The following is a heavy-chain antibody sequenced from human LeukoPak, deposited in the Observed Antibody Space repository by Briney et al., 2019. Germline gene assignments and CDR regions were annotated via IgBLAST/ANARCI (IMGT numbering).Heavy chain of an antibody. CDR1: GYTFTSYG. Sequence: ASVKVSCKASGYTFTSYGITWVRQAPGQGLEWMGWVSGYNGNTNYAQKVKGRVTMTTETSTNTAYMELRNLRSDDTAVYYCASGTTTMIRGVYYYYYGMDVWGQGTTVTVSS. J-gene: IGHJ6*02. CDR2: VSGYNGNT. V-gene: IGHV1-18*01. CDR3: ASGTTTMIRGVYYYYYGMDV. D-gene: IGHD3-10*01.